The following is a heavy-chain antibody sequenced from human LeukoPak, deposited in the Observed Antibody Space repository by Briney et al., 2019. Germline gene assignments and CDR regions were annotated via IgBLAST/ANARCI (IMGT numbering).Heavy chain of an antibody. V-gene: IGHV1-46*01. Sequence: ASVKVSCKASGYTFTSYYMHWVRQAPGQGLEWMGIINPSGGSTSYAQKFQGRVTMTRDTSTSTVYMELSSLRSEDTAVYHCARDGGYCSSTSCYTAYYFDYWGQGTLVTVSS. CDR2: INPSGGST. D-gene: IGHD2-2*02. CDR1: GYTFTSYY. J-gene: IGHJ4*02. CDR3: ARDGGYCSSTSCYTAYYFDY.